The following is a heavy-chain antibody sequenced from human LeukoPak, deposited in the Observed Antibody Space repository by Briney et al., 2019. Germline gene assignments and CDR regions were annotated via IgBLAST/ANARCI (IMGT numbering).Heavy chain of an antibody. D-gene: IGHD3-3*01. CDR3: ARTIFGVANPMDV. J-gene: IGHJ6*03. Sequence: PGRSLRLSRAASGFTFSSYAMSWVRQAPGKGLEWVSAISGSGGSTYYADSVKGRFTISRDNAKNSLYLQMNSLRAEDTAVYYCARTIFGVANPMDVWGKGTTVTVSS. V-gene: IGHV3-23*01. CDR2: ISGSGGST. CDR1: GFTFSSYA.